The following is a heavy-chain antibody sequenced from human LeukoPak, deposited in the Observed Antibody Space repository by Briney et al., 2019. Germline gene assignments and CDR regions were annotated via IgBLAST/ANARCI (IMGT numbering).Heavy chain of an antibody. CDR3: ARGGPFPSGSSSREYYLDY. CDR1: GYDFINYG. V-gene: IGHV1-18*01. J-gene: IGHJ4*02. CDR2: RSIYNGNT. Sequence: GASVKVSCKASGYDFINYGISWVRQAPGQGLEWMGWRSIYNGNTDYKLQGRVPMTTDTSTSTAYMEVRSLRSDDTAVYYCARGGPFPSGSSSREYYLDYWGQGTLVTVSS. D-gene: IGHD6-6*01.